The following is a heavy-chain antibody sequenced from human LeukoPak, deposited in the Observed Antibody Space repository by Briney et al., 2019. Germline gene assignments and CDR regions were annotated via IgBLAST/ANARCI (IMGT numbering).Heavy chain of an antibody. V-gene: IGHV3-30-3*01. D-gene: IGHD5-18*01. CDR2: ISYDGSNK. J-gene: IGHJ4*02. CDR1: GFTFSSYA. CDR3: ARDYTAMVSFDY. Sequence: GGSLRLSCAASGFTFSSYAMHWVRQAPGKGLEWVAVISYDGSNKYYADSVKGRFTISRDNSKNTLYLQMNSLRAEDTAVYYCARDYTAMVSFDYWGQGTLVTVSS.